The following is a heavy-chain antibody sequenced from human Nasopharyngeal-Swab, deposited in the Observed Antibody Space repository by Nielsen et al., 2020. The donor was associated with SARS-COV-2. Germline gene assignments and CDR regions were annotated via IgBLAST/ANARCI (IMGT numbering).Heavy chain of an antibody. V-gene: IGHV3-21*01. CDR1: GFTFSSYS. CDR2: ISSSSSCI. CDR3: ARRSITGTTDAFDI. D-gene: IGHD1-7*01. Sequence: GESLKISCAASGFTFSSYSMNWVRQAPGKGLEWVSSISSSSSCIYYADSVKGRFTISRDNAKNSLYLQMNSLRAEDTAVYYCARRSITGTTDAFDIWGQGTMVTVSS. J-gene: IGHJ3*02.